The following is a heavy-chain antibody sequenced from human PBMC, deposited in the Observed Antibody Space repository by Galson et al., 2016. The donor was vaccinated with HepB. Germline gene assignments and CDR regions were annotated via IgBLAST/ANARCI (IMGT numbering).Heavy chain of an antibody. Sequence: QSGAEVKQPGESLKIPCKTSGYNFNIYWIAWVRQMPGTGPEWMGIIYPGDSDTRYSPSFQRPVTISADKSTSTAYLQWSSLKASDTAMFYCARVFWPPHRDRYYYGMDVWGQGTTVTVSS. J-gene: IGHJ6*02. CDR2: IYPGDSDT. CDR3: ARVFWPPHRDRYYYGMDV. D-gene: IGHD3-3*01. V-gene: IGHV5-51*01. CDR1: GYNFNIYW.